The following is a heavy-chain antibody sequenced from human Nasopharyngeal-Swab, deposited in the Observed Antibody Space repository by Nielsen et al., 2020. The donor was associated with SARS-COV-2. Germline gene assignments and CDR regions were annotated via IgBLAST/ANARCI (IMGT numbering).Heavy chain of an antibody. CDR3: ARANPEPSTSSGWYGRLVHYFDY. J-gene: IGHJ4*02. Sequence: CQAAGKRLEWFGEINHSGSTNYNPSLKSRVTISVDTSKNQFSLKLSSVTAADTAVYYCARANPEPSTSSGWYGRLVHYFDYWGQGTLVTVSS. V-gene: IGHV4-34*01. D-gene: IGHD6-19*01. CDR2: INHSGST.